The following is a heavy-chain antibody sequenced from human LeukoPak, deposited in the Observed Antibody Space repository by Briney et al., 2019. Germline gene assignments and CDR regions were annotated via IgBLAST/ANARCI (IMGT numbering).Heavy chain of an antibody. V-gene: IGHV4-39*07. J-gene: IGHJ4*02. D-gene: IGHD3-22*01. CDR1: GGSISSSSYY. CDR2: IYYSGST. CDR3: ARDFGGYGFDY. Sequence: SETLSLTCTVSGGSISSSSYYWGWIRQPPGKGLEWIGSIYYSGSTYYNPSLKSRVTISVDTSKNQFSLKLSSVTAADTAVYYCARDFGGYGFDYWGQGTLVTVSS.